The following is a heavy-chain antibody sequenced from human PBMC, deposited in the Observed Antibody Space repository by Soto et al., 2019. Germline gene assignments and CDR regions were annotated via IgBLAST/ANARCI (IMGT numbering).Heavy chain of an antibody. V-gene: IGHV1-58*02. CDR3: AAAVYSSGWYGDGLDY. Sequence: GASVKVSCKASGFTFTSSAMQWVRQARGQRFEWIGWIVVGSGNTNYAQKFQERVTITRDMSTSTAYMELSSLRSEDTAVHYCAAAVYSSGWYGDGLDYWGQGTLVTVSS. CDR1: GFTFTSSA. CDR2: IVVGSGNT. J-gene: IGHJ4*02. D-gene: IGHD6-19*01.